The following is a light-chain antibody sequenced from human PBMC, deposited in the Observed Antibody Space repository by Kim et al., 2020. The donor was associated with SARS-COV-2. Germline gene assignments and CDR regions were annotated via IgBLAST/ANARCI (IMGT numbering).Light chain of an antibody. V-gene: IGKV3-15*01. CDR3: QQYSDWPRT. CDR1: QSVSSN. CDR2: GAS. Sequence: EIVMTQSAATLSLSPGERATLSCRASQSVSSNLAWYQQKPGQAPRLLIYGASTRATGIPARFSGSGSGTEFTLTISSLQSEDFAVYYCQQYSDWPRTFGQGTKLEI. J-gene: IGKJ2*01.